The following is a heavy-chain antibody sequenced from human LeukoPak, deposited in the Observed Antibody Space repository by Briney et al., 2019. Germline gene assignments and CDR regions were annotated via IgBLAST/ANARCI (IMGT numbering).Heavy chain of an antibody. CDR2: INPNSGGT. CDR3: ARAGYSSSWYYFDY. V-gene: IGHV1-2*02. CDR1: GYTFTGYY. J-gene: IGHJ4*02. Sequence: ASVKVSCKASGYTFTGYYMHWVRQAPGQGLEWMGLINPNSGGTNYAQKFQGRVTMNRDTSNSKAYMELSRLRSDDTAVYYCARAGYSSSWYYFDYWGKGTLVTVSS. D-gene: IGHD6-13*01.